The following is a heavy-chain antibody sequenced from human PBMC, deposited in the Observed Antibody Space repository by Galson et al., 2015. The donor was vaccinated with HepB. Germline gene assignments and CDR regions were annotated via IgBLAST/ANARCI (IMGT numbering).Heavy chain of an antibody. CDR3: ARGGGFLEWFFGGYYFDY. CDR1: GYTFTSYD. Sequence: SVKVSCKASGYTFTSYDINWVRQATGQGLEWMGWMNPNSGNTGYAQKFQGRVTMTRNTSISTAYMELSSLRSEDTAVYYCARGGGFLEWFFGGYYFDYWGQGTLVTVSS. D-gene: IGHD3-3*01. V-gene: IGHV1-8*01. CDR2: MNPNSGNT. J-gene: IGHJ4*02.